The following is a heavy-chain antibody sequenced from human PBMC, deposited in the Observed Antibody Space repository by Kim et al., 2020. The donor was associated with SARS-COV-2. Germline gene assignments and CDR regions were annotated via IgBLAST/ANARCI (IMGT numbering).Heavy chain of an antibody. Sequence: LVKVSCKASGGTFSSYAISWVRQAPGQGLEWMGGIIPLFGTANYAQKFQGRVTITADESTSTAYMELSSLRSEDTAVYYCVRDTAMGLDYWGQGTLITV. CDR3: VRDTAMGLDY. CDR2: IIPLFGTA. CDR1: GGTFSSYA. V-gene: IGHV1-69*13. D-gene: IGHD5-18*01. J-gene: IGHJ4*02.